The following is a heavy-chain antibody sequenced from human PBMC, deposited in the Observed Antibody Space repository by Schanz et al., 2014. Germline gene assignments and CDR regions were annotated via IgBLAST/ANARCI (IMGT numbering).Heavy chain of an antibody. D-gene: IGHD6-19*01. CDR2: ISNNGIST. Sequence: EVQLLESGGGLVQPGGSLRLSCVASGFTFSSYAMSWVRQAPGKGLEWVSGISNNGISTYYADSVKGRFSISRENSKSILYHQMNSLRAEDAAVNYCAKGGSGWSTGGYYYWGQGTLVAVSS. J-gene: IGHJ4*02. CDR3: AKGGSGWSTGGYYY. V-gene: IGHV3-23*01. CDR1: GFTFSSYA.